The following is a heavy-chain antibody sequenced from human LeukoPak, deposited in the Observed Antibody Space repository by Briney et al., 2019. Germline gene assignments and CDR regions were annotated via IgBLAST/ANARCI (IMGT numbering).Heavy chain of an antibody. CDR3: ARARRDGYNFDY. CDR2: IYYTGST. CDR1: GGSISTYY. Sequence: PSETLSLTCTLSGGSISTYYWSWVRQPPGKGLEWIGYIYYTGSTDYNPSLKSRVTMSVDTPKNQFSLKLSSVTAADTAVYYCARARRDGYNFDYWGQGTLVTVSS. V-gene: IGHV4-59*12. J-gene: IGHJ4*02. D-gene: IGHD5-24*01.